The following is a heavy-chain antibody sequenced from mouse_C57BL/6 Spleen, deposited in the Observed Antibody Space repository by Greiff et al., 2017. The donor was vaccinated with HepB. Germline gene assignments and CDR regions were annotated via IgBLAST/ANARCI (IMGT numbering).Heavy chain of an antibody. CDR1: GFTFSSYA. J-gene: IGHJ3*01. CDR2: ISDGGSYT. V-gene: IGHV5-4*01. D-gene: IGHD4-1*01. CDR3: AREGVTGTSWFAY. Sequence: VQLQQSGGGLVKPGGSLKLSCAASGFTFSSYAMSWVRQTPEKRLEWVATISDGGSYTYYPDNVKGRFTISRDNAKNNLYLQMSHLKSEDTAMYYCAREGVTGTSWFAYWGQGTLVTVSA.